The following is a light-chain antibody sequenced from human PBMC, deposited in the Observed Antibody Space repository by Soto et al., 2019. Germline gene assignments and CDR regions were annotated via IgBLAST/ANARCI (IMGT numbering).Light chain of an antibody. Sequence: DIQMTQSPSTLSASVGDRVAITCRASDNIAPWVAWYQQKPGKAPKLLIYKAANLADEVPSRFAGSGSGTDFTLTITRLQPDDFATYYCQQYYRQATFGQGTKVDIK. V-gene: IGKV1-5*03. CDR2: KAA. CDR1: DNIAPW. CDR3: QQYYRQAT. J-gene: IGKJ1*01.